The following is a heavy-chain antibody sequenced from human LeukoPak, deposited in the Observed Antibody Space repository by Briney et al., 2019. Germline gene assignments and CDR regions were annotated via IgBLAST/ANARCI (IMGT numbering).Heavy chain of an antibody. CDR2: MNPNSGNT. J-gene: IGHJ6*02. Sequence: ASVKVSCKASGYTFTSYDINWVRQATGQGLEWMGWMNPNSGNTGYAQKLQGRVTMTRNTSISTAYMELSSLRSEDTAVYYCHCLAGYYYYYGMDVWGQGTTVTVSS. D-gene: IGHD5/OR15-5a*01. CDR3: HCLAGYYYYYGMDV. CDR1: GYTFTSYD. V-gene: IGHV1-8*01.